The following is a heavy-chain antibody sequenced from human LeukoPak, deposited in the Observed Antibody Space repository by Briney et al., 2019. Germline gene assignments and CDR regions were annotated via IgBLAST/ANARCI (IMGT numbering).Heavy chain of an antibody. V-gene: IGHV4-34*01. CDR2: INHSGST. J-gene: IGHJ4*02. CDR3: ARTYSGSYYGPDY. D-gene: IGHD1-26*01. Sequence: SETLSLTCAVYGGSFSGYYWSWIRQPPGKGLEWIGEINHSGSTNYNPSLKSRVTISVDTSKNQFSLKLSSVTAADTAVYYCARTYSGSYYGPDYWGQGTLVTVSS. CDR1: GGSFSGYY.